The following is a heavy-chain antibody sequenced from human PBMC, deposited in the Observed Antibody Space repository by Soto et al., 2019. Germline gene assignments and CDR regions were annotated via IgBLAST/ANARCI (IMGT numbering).Heavy chain of an antibody. J-gene: IGHJ5*02. Sequence: SVEVSCKGSGGTFSSYSISWVLQAPGQGLEWMGGIIPIFGTANYAQKFQGRVTITADESTSTAYMELSSLRSEDTAVYYCAREDGPGWFDPWGQGTLVTVSS. CDR1: GGTFSSYS. CDR2: IIPIFGTA. V-gene: IGHV1-69*13. CDR3: AREDGPGWFDP.